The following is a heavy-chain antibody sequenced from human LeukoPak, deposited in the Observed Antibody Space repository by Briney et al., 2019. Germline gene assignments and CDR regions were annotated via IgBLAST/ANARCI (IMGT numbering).Heavy chain of an antibody. CDR2: IYYSGST. CDR1: GGSISSYY. CDR3: ARKVVAKGYYYYYMDV. Sequence: SETLSLTCTVSGGSISSYYWSWIRQPPGKGREGIGYIYYSGSTNYNPSLKSRVTISVDTSKNQFSLKLSSVTAADTAVYYCARKVVAKGYYYYYMDVWGKGTTVTVSS. V-gene: IGHV4-59*08. J-gene: IGHJ6*03. D-gene: IGHD5-12*01.